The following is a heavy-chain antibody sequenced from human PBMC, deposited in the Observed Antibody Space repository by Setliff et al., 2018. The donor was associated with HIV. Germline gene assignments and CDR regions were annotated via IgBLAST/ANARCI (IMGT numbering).Heavy chain of an antibody. V-gene: IGHV1-46*01. D-gene: IGHD3-9*01. CDR1: GYTFTSYH. J-gene: IGHJ4*02. Sequence: ASVKVSCKASGYTFTSYHMYWVRQAPGQGLEWMGAINPSGGSTRYAQKFQGRVTMTRETSTSTVYMELSSLRSEDTAVYYCARDLSISNPYYDILTGPGVYWGQGTLVTVSS. CDR2: INPSGGST. CDR3: ARDLSISNPYYDILTGPGVY.